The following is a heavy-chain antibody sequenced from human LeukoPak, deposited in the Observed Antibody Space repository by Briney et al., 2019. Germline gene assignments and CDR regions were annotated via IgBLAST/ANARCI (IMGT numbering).Heavy chain of an antibody. J-gene: IGHJ4*02. Sequence: GASVKVSCKASGGTFSGYAISWVRQAPGQGLEWMGGIIPIFGTANYAQKFQGRVTITADESTSTAYMELSSLRSEDTAVYYCARDPEGSGYFDYWGQGTLVTVSS. CDR3: ARDPEGSGYFDY. V-gene: IGHV1-69*13. CDR1: GGTFSGYA. D-gene: IGHD6-19*01. CDR2: IIPIFGTA.